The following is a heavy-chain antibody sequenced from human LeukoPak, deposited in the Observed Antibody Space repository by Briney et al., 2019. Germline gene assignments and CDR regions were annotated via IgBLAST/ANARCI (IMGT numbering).Heavy chain of an antibody. J-gene: IGHJ6*02. Sequence: SVKVSCKASGGTFSSYAISWVRQAPGQGLEWMGRIIPILGIANYAQKFQGRVTITADKSASTAYMELSSLRSEDTAVYYCASPQDYYDSSGPMDVWGQGTTVTVSS. CDR3: ASPQDYYDSSGPMDV. V-gene: IGHV1-69*04. CDR2: IIPILGIA. D-gene: IGHD3-22*01. CDR1: GGTFSSYA.